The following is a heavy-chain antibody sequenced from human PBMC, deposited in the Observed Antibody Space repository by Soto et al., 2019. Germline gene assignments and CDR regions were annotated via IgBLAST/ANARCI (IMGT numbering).Heavy chain of an antibody. V-gene: IGHV1-3*01. J-gene: IGHJ4*02. CDR2: INAGNGNT. D-gene: IGHD6-19*01. CDR3: ARAVAVAADFDY. CDR1: GYTFTGYA. Sequence: GASVKVSCKASGYTFTGYAMHWARQAPGQRLEWMGWINAGNGNTKYSQKFQGRVSITRYTSASAAYMELSSLSSEDTAVYYCARAVAVAADFDYWGQGTLVTVSS.